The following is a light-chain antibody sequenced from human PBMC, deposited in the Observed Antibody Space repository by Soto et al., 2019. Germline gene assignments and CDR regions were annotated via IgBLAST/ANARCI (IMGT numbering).Light chain of an antibody. J-gene: IGKJ4*01. V-gene: IGKV1-39*01. CDR3: QQSHSAPLT. CDR2: AAS. Sequence: QMTQSPSSLFASVGDRVTITCRASQSISSHLNWYQQKVGQTPRLLIYAASTLQSEVPPRFSGSGSGTEFTLTISGLQREDFATYYCQQSHSAPLTFRGGTKIQI. CDR1: QSISSH.